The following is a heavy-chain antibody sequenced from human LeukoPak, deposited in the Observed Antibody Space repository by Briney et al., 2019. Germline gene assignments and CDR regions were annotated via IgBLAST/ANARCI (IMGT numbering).Heavy chain of an antibody. V-gene: IGHV4-59*01. CDR3: ARDGYSGSDAL. J-gene: IGHJ4*02. CDR2: IYYSGST. CDR1: GGSISSYY. Sequence: PSETLSLTCTVSGGSISSYYWSWIRQPPGKGLEWIGYIYYSGSTNYNPSLKSRVTISVDTSKNQFSLKLSSVTAADTAVYYCARDGYSGSDALWGQGTLVTVSS. D-gene: IGHD5-12*01.